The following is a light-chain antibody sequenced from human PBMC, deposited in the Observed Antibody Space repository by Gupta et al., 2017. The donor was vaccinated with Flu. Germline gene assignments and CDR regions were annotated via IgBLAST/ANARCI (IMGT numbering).Light chain of an antibody. Sequence: DIQMTQSPSSLSASVGDRVTITCRASRGIRNGLAWYQQKPGKAPNRLIYAASTLQPGVPSRFSGSGFGTEFTLTISSLQPGEFATYYCLQYNSFRTFGQGTKVEIK. V-gene: IGKV1-17*01. CDR3: LQYNSFRT. CDR1: RGIRNG. J-gene: IGKJ1*01. CDR2: AAS.